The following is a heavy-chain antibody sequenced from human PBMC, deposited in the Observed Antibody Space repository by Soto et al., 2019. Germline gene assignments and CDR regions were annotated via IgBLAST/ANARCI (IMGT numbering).Heavy chain of an antibody. J-gene: IGHJ4*02. V-gene: IGHV4-39*01. CDR3: ASRYAPSEFDH. CDR1: IRGRSGR. D-gene: IGHD2-2*01. CDR2: ITNNGGT. Sequence: IRGRSGRRSRNRQSPGEGLEWIASITNNGGTQYNPSLKSRVTIFVDTSKNEFSLKVTSVTAADTGVYFCASRYAPSEFDHWGQGSLVTVSS.